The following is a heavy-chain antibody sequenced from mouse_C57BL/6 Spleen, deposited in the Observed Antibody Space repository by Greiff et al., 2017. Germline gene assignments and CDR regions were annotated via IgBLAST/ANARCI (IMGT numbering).Heavy chain of an antibody. V-gene: IGHV5-17*01. CDR3: ARKTAQARAMDY. Sequence: EVQGVESGGGLVKPGGSLKLSCAASGFTFSDYGMHWVRQAPEKGLEWVAYISSGSSTIYDADTVKGRFTISRDNAKNTMFLQMTSLRSEDTAMYYCARKTAQARAMDYWGQGTSVTVSS. D-gene: IGHD3-2*02. CDR1: GFTFSDYG. J-gene: IGHJ4*01. CDR2: ISSGSSTI.